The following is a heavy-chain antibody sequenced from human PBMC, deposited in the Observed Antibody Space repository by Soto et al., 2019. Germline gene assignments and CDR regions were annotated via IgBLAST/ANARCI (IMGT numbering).Heavy chain of an antibody. J-gene: IGHJ6*02. CDR2: MYWDGDK. CDR1: GFSVSSSEVG. CDR3: THKGGRGAAMDV. D-gene: IGHD2-15*01. V-gene: IGHV2-5*02. Sequence: QITLKESGPTLVKPTQTLTLTCTFSGFSVSSSEVGVGWIRQPAGKALEWLALMYWDGDKRYSPFLKGRRTITKDTSKNQVVLTMTNMDPVDTATYYCTHKGGRGAAMDVWGQGTTVTVSS.